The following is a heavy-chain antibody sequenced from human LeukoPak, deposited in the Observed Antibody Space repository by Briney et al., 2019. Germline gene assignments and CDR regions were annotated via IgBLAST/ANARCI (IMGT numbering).Heavy chain of an antibody. CDR2: ISWNSGSI. V-gene: IGHV3-9*01. J-gene: IGHJ4*02. D-gene: IGHD1-26*01. Sequence: GGSLRLSCAASGFTFDDYAMHWVRQAPGKGLEWVSGISWNSGSIGYADSVKGRFTISRDNAKNSLYLQMNSLRAEDTALYYCAKGGGGWELNYLDYWGQGTLVTVSS. CDR1: GFTFDDYA. CDR3: AKGGGGWELNYLDY.